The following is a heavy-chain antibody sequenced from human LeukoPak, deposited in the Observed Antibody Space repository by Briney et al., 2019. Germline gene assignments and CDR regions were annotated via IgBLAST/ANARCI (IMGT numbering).Heavy chain of an antibody. CDR1: GGSISSYY. Sequence: PSETLSLTCTVSGGSISSYYWSWIRQPAGKGLEWIGRIHTSGSTNYSPSLKSRVTMSVDTSKNQYSLKLSSVTAADTAVYYCARDRYYYDSSARYFDYWGQGTLVTVSS. J-gene: IGHJ4*02. CDR3: ARDRYYYDSSARYFDY. CDR2: IHTSGST. D-gene: IGHD3-22*01. V-gene: IGHV4-4*07.